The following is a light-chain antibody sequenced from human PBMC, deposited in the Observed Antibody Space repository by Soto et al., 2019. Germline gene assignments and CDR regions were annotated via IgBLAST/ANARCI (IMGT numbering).Light chain of an antibody. J-gene: IGKJ3*01. CDR2: DAS. CDR1: QSVSSY. Sequence: EIVLTQSPATLSLSPGERATLSCRASQSVSSYLAWYQQKPGQAPRLLIYDASNRATGIPARFSGSGSGTDFTLTISSLEPEDFAVYFCQQRSNWPPRFTFGPGPKVDMK. CDR3: QQRSNWPPRFT. V-gene: IGKV3-11*01.